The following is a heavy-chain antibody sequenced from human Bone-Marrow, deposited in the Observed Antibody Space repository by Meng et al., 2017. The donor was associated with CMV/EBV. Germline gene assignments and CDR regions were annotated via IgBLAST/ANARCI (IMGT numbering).Heavy chain of an antibody. D-gene: IGHD1-26*01. V-gene: IGHV3-66*01. Sequence: GESLKISCAASGFTFSSYSMNWVRQAPGKGLEFVSVISSGGFTYYADSVKGSFTISRDNSKNTLYLQMNSLRAEDTALYYCARGPSGSFGGVDYWGPGNLVNVAS. CDR1: GFTFSSYS. J-gene: IGHJ4*02. CDR3: ARGPSGSFGGVDY. CDR2: ISSGGFT.